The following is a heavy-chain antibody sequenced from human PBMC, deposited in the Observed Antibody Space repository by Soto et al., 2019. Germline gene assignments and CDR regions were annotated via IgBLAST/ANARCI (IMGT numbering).Heavy chain of an antibody. CDR3: ARGSGDSSGCVYCDY. CDR1: GFTFSSYS. V-gene: IGHV3-21*01. CDR2: ISSSSSYI. D-gene: IGHD6-19*01. J-gene: IGHJ4*02. Sequence: EVQLVESGGGLVKPGGSLRLSCAASGFTFSSYSMNWVRQAPGKGLEWVSSISSSSSYIYYADSVKGRFTISRDSAKNSLYLQMNSLRAEDTAVYYCARGSGDSSGCVYCDYWGQGTLVTVSS.